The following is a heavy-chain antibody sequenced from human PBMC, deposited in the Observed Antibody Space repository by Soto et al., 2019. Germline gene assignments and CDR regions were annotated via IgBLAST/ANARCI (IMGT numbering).Heavy chain of an antibody. CDR1: GFTFSSYA. CDR3: ATAGTRYCSGGSCYSKGFDP. V-gene: IGHV3-23*01. J-gene: IGHJ5*02. D-gene: IGHD2-15*01. CDR2: ISGSGGTT. Sequence: EVQLLESGGGLVQPGGSLRLSCAASGFTFSSYAMSWVRQDPGKGLEWVSAISGSGGTTYYADSVKGRFTISRDNSKNTLYLQMNSLRAEDTALYYCATAGTRYCSGGSCYSKGFDPWGQGTLVTVSS.